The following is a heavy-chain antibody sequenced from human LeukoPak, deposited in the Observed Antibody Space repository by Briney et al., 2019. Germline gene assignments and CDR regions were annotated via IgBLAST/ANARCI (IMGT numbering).Heavy chain of an antibody. CDR1: GFTFSSYS. CDR3: ARESSIDY. J-gene: IGHJ4*02. CDR2: ITRSSSAI. Sequence: GGSLRLSCAASGFTFSSYSMNWVRQAPGKGLEWVSYITRSSSAIYYADSVKGRFTISRDNAKNSLFLQMNNLRDEDTAVYYCARESSIDYWGQGTLVTVSS. V-gene: IGHV3-48*02.